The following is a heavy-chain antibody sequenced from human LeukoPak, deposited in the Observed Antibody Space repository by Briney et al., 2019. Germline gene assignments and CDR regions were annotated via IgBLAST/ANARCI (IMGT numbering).Heavy chain of an antibody. J-gene: IGHJ3*02. V-gene: IGHV1-2*02. CDR2: INPYTGGT. CDR1: GYTFTDYY. CDR3: AITYYHGSGTNGAFDI. D-gene: IGHD3-10*01. Sequence: ASVKVSCKASGYTFTDYYMHWVRQAPGQGLEWMGWINPYTGGTNYAQKFQGRVTMTRDTSISTAYMDLSRLKSDDTAICYCAITYYHGSGTNGAFDIWGQGTMVTVSS.